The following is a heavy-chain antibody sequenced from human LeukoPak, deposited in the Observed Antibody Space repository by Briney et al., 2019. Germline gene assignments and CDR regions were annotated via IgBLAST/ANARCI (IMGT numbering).Heavy chain of an antibody. V-gene: IGHV4-61*02. CDR2: IYISGST. CDR3: ASSPGGWYGLGNWFDP. Sequence: SETLSLTCTVSGDSISSRNYYWSWIRQPAGKGLEWIGRIYISGSTNYNPSLKSRVTISLDTSKNQVSLKLSSVTAADTAVYYCASSPGGWYGLGNWFDPWGQGTLVTVSS. D-gene: IGHD6-19*01. CDR1: GDSISSRNYY. J-gene: IGHJ5*02.